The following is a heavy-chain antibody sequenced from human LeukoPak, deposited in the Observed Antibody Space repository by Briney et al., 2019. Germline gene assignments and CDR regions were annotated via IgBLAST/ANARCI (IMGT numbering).Heavy chain of an antibody. Sequence: PGGSLRLSCAASGFTVSSNYMSWVRQAPGKGLEWVSVIYSGGSTYYADSVKGRFTISRDNSKNTLYLQMNSLRPEDTAVYYCAKLGYDSSGASKTLDYWGQGALVTVSS. CDR3: AKLGYDSSGASKTLDY. J-gene: IGHJ4*02. CDR2: IYSGGST. V-gene: IGHV3-53*05. D-gene: IGHD3-22*01. CDR1: GFTVSSNY.